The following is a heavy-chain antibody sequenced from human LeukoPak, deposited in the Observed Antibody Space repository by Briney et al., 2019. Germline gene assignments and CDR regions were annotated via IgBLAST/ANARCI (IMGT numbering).Heavy chain of an antibody. CDR3: ARALQKDALDY. J-gene: IGHJ4*02. CDR1: GYTFTSYY. CDR2: INPSGGST. Sequence: ASVKVSCKASGYTFTSYYMHWVRQAPGQGLEWMGIINPSGGSTSYAQKFQGRVTMTRDMSTSTVYMELSSLRSEDTAVYYCARALQKDALDYWGQGTLVTVSS. V-gene: IGHV1-46*01. D-gene: IGHD4-11*01.